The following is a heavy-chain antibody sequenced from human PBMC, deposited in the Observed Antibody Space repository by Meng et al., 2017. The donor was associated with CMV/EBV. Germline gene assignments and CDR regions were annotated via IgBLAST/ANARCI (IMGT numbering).Heavy chain of an antibody. Sequence: LTGAASGFTFDDYAMHWVRQAPGKGLEWVSGISWNSGSIGYADSVKGRFTISRDNAKNSLYLQMNSLRAEDTALYYCAKDHDFWSGYSYYFDYWGQGTLVTVSS. CDR3: AKDHDFWSGYSYYFDY. CDR2: ISWNSGSI. CDR1: GFTFDDYA. J-gene: IGHJ4*02. D-gene: IGHD3-3*01. V-gene: IGHV3-9*01.